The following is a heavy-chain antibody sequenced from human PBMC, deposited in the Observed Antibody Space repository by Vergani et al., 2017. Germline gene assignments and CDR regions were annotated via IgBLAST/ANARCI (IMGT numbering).Heavy chain of an antibody. J-gene: IGHJ6*03. Sequence: EVQLVESGGGLVQPGGSLRLSCAASGFTFSSSWMSWVRQAPGKGLEWVANIKQDGSEKYYVDSVKGRFTISRDNAKNSLYLQMNSLRAEDTAVYYCARRYRVYYYYYYMDVWGKGTTVTVSS. CDR2: IKQDGSEK. D-gene: IGHD1-14*01. CDR1: GFTFSSSW. CDR3: ARRYRVYYYYYYMDV. V-gene: IGHV3-7*03.